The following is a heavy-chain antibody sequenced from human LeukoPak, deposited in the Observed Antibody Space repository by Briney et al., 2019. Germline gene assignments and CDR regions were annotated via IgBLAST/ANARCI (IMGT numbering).Heavy chain of an antibody. CDR3: AKDHPQYYDYVWGSYRFTADY. Sequence: GGSLRLSCPASGFTFSSYAMSWVRQAPGKGLEWVSAISGSGGSTYYADSVKGRFTISRDNSKNTLYLQMNSLRAEDTAVYYCAKDHPQYYDYVWGSYRFTADYWGQGTLVTVSS. CDR2: ISGSGGST. V-gene: IGHV3-23*01. D-gene: IGHD3-16*02. CDR1: GFTFSSYA. J-gene: IGHJ4*02.